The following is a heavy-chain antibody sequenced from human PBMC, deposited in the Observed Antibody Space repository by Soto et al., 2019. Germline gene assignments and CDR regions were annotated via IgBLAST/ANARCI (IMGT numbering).Heavy chain of an antibody. CDR3: ARKVKQRYAFDI. D-gene: IGHD6-25*01. CDR2: ISAYNGNT. Sequence: ASVKVSCKASGYTFNSYGISWVRQAPGQGLEWMGWISAYNGNTNYAQKLQGRVTMTTDTSTSTAYMELRSLRSDDTAVYYCARKVKQRYAFDIWGQGTMVTVSS. CDR1: GYTFNSYG. V-gene: IGHV1-18*01. J-gene: IGHJ3*02.